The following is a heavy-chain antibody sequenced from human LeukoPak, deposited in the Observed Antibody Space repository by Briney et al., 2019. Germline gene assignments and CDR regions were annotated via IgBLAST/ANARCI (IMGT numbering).Heavy chain of an antibody. CDR2: IYYTGSG. V-gene: IGHV4-59*02. CDR1: GGSVSSYY. Sequence: SETLSLTCTVSGGSVSSYYWSWIRQPPGKGLEWIGYIYYTGSGNNSPSLKSRVTMSVDTSKNQFSLKLNSVTAADTAVYYCARSSGSRYYIDYWGQGTLVTVSS. CDR3: ARSSGSRYYIDY. D-gene: IGHD1-26*01. J-gene: IGHJ4*02.